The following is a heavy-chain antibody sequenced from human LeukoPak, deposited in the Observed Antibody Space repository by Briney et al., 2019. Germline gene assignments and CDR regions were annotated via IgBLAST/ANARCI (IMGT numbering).Heavy chain of an antibody. CDR1: GFTSSSYA. D-gene: IGHD5-18*01. V-gene: IGHV3-30*04. J-gene: IGHJ4*02. CDR2: ISYDGSNK. Sequence: PGGSLRLSCAASGFTSSSYAMHWVRQAPGKGLEWVAVISYDGSNKYYADSVKGRFTISRDNSKNTLYLQMNSLRAEDTAVYYCARGGVQLWLHPLDYWGQGALVTVSS. CDR3: ARGGVQLWLHPLDY.